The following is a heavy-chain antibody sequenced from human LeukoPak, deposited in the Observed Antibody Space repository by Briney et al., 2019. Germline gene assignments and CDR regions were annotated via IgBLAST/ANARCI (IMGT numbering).Heavy chain of an antibody. CDR2: INPHSGGT. CDR3: ARVFRLELEETETFDY. Sequence: ASVKVSCKASGYTFTGYYMHWVRQAPGQGLEWMGWINPHSGGTNYEQKFQARVTMTRDTSISTAYMELNRLRSDDTAVYYCARVFRLELEETETFDYWGQGTLVTVSS. J-gene: IGHJ4*02. D-gene: IGHD1-7*01. V-gene: IGHV1-2*02. CDR1: GYTFTGYY.